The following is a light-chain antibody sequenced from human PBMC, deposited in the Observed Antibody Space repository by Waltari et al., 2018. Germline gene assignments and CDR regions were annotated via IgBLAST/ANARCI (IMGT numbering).Light chain of an antibody. CDR2: NAS. V-gene: IGKV3-11*01. J-gene: IGKJ3*01. CDR1: QSVGSS. CDR3: QQRSHFCT. Sequence: EIILIQSPVTLSSSPGDRATLSCRASQSVGSSLVWYQHKPGQPPRLLIYNASKRATGISDRFSGTGSGTDFTLTISSLEPEDFAVYYCQQRSHFCTFGPGTRVDVK.